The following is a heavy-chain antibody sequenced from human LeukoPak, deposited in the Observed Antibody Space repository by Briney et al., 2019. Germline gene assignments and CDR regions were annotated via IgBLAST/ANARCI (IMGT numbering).Heavy chain of an antibody. V-gene: IGHV3-23*01. J-gene: IGHJ5*02. CDR2: ISGSGGST. D-gene: IGHD5-12*01. CDR3: ARDGSGYDLMLHLNGWFDP. CDR1: GFTFSSYA. Sequence: GGSLRLSCAASGFTFSSYAMSWVRQAPGKGLEWVSAISGSGGSTYYADSVKGRFTISRDNSKNTLYLQMNSLRAEDTAVYYCARDGSGYDLMLHLNGWFDPWGQGTLVTVSS.